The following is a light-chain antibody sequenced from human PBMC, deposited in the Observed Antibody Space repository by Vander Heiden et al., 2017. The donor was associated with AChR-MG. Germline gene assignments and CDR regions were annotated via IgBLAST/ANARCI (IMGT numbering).Light chain of an antibody. CDR3: SSYTSSSTLV. CDR1: SSDVGGYNY. CDR2: DVS. Sequence: QSALTPPASVSGSPGQSLTISRTGTSSDVGGYNYVAWDQQHPGKAPKLMIYDVSNRPSGVSNRFSGSKSGNTASLTISGLQAEDEADYYCSSYTSSSTLVFGGGTKLTVL. V-gene: IGLV2-14*03. J-gene: IGLJ2*01.